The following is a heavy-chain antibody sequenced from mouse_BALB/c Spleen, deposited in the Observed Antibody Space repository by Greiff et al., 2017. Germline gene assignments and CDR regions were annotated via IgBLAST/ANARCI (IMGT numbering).Heavy chain of an antibody. J-gene: IGHJ4*01. CDR1: GYSITSDYA. V-gene: IGHV3-2*02. CDR2: ISYSGST. Sequence: EVQLQESGPGLVKPSQSLSLTCTVTGYSITSDYAWNWIRQFPGNTLEWMGYISYSGSTSYNPSLKRRISITRDTSKNQFFLQLNSVTTEDTATYDCARQGYSGAMDYWGQGTSVTVSS. D-gene: IGHD3-1*01. CDR3: ARQGYSGAMDY.